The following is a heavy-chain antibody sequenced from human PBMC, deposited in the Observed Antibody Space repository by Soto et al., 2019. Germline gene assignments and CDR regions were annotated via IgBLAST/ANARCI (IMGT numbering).Heavy chain of an antibody. CDR1: GFTFSSSW. D-gene: IGHD3-22*01. CDR2: IKEDGSEK. Sequence: GGSLRLSCAASGFTFSSSWMNWVRQAPGKGLEWVADIKEDGSEKYYVDSLKGRFTISRDNAKNSLYLQMNSLRAEDTAVYYCARGDYYDRRFDSWGQGTLVTVSS. V-gene: IGHV3-7*03. CDR3: ARGDYYDRRFDS. J-gene: IGHJ4*02.